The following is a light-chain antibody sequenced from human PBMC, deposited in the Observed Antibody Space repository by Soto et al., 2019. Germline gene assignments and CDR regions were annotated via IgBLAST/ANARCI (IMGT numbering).Light chain of an antibody. Sequence: QPALTQPASVSGPPGQSITISCTGTSSDVGGYNYVSWYQQHPGKAPKLMIYEVSHRPSGVSNRFSGSKSGNTASLTISGLQAEDEADYYCSSYTSSSTYVFGTGTKVTVL. V-gene: IGLV2-14*01. CDR1: SSDVGGYNY. J-gene: IGLJ1*01. CDR3: SSYTSSSTYV. CDR2: EVS.